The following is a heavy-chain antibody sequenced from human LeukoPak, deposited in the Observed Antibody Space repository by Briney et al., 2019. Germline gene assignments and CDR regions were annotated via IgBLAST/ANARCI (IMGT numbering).Heavy chain of an antibody. Sequence: PGGSLRLSCAASGFTFSSYGMSWVRQAPGKGLEWVSAISGSGGTTYYADSVKGRFTISRDNSKNTLYLQMNSLRAEDTAVYYCAKGSGYYYDYFDYWGQGTLVTVSS. CDR2: ISGSGGTT. V-gene: IGHV3-23*01. CDR1: GFTFSSYG. J-gene: IGHJ4*02. CDR3: AKGSGYYYDYFDY. D-gene: IGHD3-22*01.